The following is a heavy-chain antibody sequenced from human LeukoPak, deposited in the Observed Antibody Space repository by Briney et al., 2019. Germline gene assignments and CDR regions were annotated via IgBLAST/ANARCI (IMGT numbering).Heavy chain of an antibody. CDR3: ARGIKWELLVGAFDI. CDR1: GFTFSSYA. D-gene: IGHD1-26*01. Sequence: PGRSLRLSCAASGFTFSSYAMHWVRQAPGKGLEWVAVISYDGSNKYYADSVKGRFTISRDNSKNTLYLQMNSLRAEDTAVYYCARGIKWELLVGAFDIWGQGTMVTVSS. CDR2: ISYDGSNK. J-gene: IGHJ3*02. V-gene: IGHV3-30-3*01.